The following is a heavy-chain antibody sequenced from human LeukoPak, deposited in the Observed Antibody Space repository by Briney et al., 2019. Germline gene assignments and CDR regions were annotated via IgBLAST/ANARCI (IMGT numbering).Heavy chain of an antibody. CDR1: GCTFTDHY. CDR2: ISSSSSHT. CDR3: VRIASGGDLFDC. D-gene: IGHD2-21*01. Sequence: GGSLRLSCAASGCTFTDHYRTWIRQAPGKGLEWVSYISSSSSHTNYADSVKGRFTISRDNAKNSLYLQMSSLRAEDTAVYYCVRIASGGDLFDCWGQGTLVTVSS. J-gene: IGHJ4*02. V-gene: IGHV3-11*06.